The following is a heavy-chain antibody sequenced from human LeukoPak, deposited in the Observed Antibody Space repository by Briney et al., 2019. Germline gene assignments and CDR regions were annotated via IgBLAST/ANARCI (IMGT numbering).Heavy chain of an antibody. V-gene: IGHV3-21*01. CDR3: ARDSYSSSWWVIDY. CDR1: GFIFSTCA. Sequence: PGGSLRLSCAASGFIFSTCAMNWVRQAPGKGLEWVSSISSSSSYIYYADSVKGRFTISRDNAKNSLYLQMNSLRAEDTAVYYCARDSYSSSWWVIDYWGQGTLVTVSS. J-gene: IGHJ4*02. CDR2: ISSSSSYI. D-gene: IGHD6-13*01.